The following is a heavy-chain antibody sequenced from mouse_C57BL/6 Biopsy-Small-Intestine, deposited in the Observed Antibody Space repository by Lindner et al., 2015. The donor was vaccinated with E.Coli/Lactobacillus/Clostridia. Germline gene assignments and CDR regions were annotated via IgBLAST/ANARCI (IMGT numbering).Heavy chain of an antibody. CDR1: GYTFTDYY. V-gene: IGHV1-76*01. J-gene: IGHJ4*01. CDR2: IYPGSDNT. D-gene: IGHD3-2*02. CDR3: ARLRHFRQQDHAMDF. Sequence: VQLQESGTELVRPGASVKLSCKASGYTFTDYYINWVKQRPGQGLEWIARIYPGSDNTYYNENFKGKATLTAERSSGTAYMHLSSLTSEDSAVYFCARLRHFRQQDHAMDFWGQGTSVTVSS.